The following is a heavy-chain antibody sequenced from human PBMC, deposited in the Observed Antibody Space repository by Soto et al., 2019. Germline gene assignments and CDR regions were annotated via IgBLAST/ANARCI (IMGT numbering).Heavy chain of an antibody. Sequence: PSETLSLTCAVYCGSFSGYDWSWTRQPPGKGLEWIGEINHSGSTNYNPSLKSRVTISVDTSKNQFSLKPSSVTAADTAVYYCARAKYDCVWGSYRPAFDYWGQGTLVTVSS. D-gene: IGHD3-16*02. CDR3: ARAKYDCVWGSYRPAFDY. V-gene: IGHV4-34*01. J-gene: IGHJ4*02. CDR1: CGSFSGYD. CDR2: INHSGST.